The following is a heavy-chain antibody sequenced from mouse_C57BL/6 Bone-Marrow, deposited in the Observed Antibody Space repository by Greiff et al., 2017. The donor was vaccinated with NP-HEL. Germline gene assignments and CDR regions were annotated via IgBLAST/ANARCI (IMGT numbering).Heavy chain of an antibody. J-gene: IGHJ3*01. CDR1: GYSITSGYY. CDR2: ISYDGSN. V-gene: IGHV3-6*01. CDR3: ARGGVIYYGAWFAY. Sequence: VKLLESGPGLVKPSQSLSLTCSVTGYSITSGYYWNWIRQFPGNKLEWMGYISYDGSNNYNPSLKNRISITRDTSKNQFFLKLNSVTTEDTATYYCARGGVIYYGAWFAYWGQGTLVTVSA. D-gene: IGHD2-1*01.